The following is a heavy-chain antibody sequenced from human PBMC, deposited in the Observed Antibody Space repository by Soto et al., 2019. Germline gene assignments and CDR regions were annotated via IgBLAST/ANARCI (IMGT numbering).Heavy chain of an antibody. D-gene: IGHD3-22*01. Sequence: ASVKVSCKASGYTFTSYGMHWVRQAPGQRLEWMGWINAGNGNTKYSQKFQGRVTITRDTSASTAYMELSSLRSEDTAVYYCARDPRKYYYDRAWFYAWGQGTLVTSPQ. V-gene: IGHV1-3*01. CDR1: GYTFTSYG. CDR2: INAGNGNT. CDR3: ARDPRKYYYDRAWFYA. J-gene: IGHJ5*02.